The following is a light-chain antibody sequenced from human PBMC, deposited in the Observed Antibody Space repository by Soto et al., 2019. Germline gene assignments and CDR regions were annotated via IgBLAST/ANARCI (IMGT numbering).Light chain of an antibody. V-gene: IGKV3D-15*01. CDR2: GAS. CDR1: QSVNIY. Sequence: EIVMTQSPATVSVSPGERATLSCRASQSVNIYLAWYQQKPGQAPRLLIFGASYRATGIPARFSGSGSGTEFNLTISSLQSEDFAVYFCQQYDDWLRLTFGGGTKVDIX. CDR3: QQYDDWLRLT. J-gene: IGKJ4*01.